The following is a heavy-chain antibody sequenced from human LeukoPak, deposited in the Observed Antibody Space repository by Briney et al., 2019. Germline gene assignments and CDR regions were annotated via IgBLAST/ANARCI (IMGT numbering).Heavy chain of an antibody. CDR1: GFTFSSYG. CDR3: ARDGSSWYLDY. CDR2: IWYDGSNK. D-gene: IGHD6-13*01. V-gene: IGHV3-33*01. Sequence: AGGSLRLSCAASGFTFSSYGMHWVRQAPGKGLEWVAVIWYDGSNKYYADSVKGRFTISRDNSKNTLYLQMDSLRAEDTAVYYCARDGSSWYLDYWGQGTLVTVSS. J-gene: IGHJ4*02.